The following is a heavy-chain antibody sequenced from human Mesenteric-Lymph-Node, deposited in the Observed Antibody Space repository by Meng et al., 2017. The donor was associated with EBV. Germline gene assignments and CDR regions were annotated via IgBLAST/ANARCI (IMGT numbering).Heavy chain of an antibody. CDR2: IFHAGNT. J-gene: IGHJ4*02. D-gene: IGHD3-16*01. CDR3: ARGSHYTWDV. V-gene: IGHV4-4*02. CDR1: GDSITSTDTW. Sequence: EGRQRLGTPSGTLSLPCGVSGDSITSTDTWWSWVRQPPGKGLEWIGEIFHAGNTNYNPSLKSQVTMSVDTSKNQFSLNLSSVTAADSAVYYCARGSHYTWDVWGQGTLVTVSS.